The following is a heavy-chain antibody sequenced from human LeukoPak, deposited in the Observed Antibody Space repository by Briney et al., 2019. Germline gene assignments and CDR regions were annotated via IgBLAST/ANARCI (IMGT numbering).Heavy chain of an antibody. V-gene: IGHV4-61*01. D-gene: IGHD3-9*01. CDR2: VFYSGHT. J-gene: IGHJ6*02. CDR1: GDSVSGGSYY. Sequence: SETLSLTCTISGDSVSGGSYYWTWIRQPPGKGLEWIGNVFYSGHTNYNPSFKSRVTISADTSKNQFSLKLSPVAAADTAVYYCAREPFGYYDISTGQVSFGLDVWGQGTTVTVSS. CDR3: AREPFGYYDISTGQVSFGLDV.